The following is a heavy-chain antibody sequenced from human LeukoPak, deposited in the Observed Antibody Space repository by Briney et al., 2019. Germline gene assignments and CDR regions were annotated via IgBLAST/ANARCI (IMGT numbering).Heavy chain of an antibody. D-gene: IGHD4-11*01. CDR2: IIPIFGTA. Sequence: SVKVSCKASGGTFSSYAISWVRQAPGQGLEWMGGIIPIFGTANYAQKFQGRVTITTDESTSTAYMELSSLRSEDTAVYYCARAATPTVTTYYYMDVWGKGTTVTVSS. J-gene: IGHJ6*03. CDR1: GGTFSSYA. CDR3: ARAATPTVTTYYYMDV. V-gene: IGHV1-69*05.